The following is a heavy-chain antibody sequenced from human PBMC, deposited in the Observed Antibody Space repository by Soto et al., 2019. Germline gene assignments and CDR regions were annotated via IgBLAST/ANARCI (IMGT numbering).Heavy chain of an antibody. D-gene: IGHD2-15*01. CDR1: SGSISSSNW. J-gene: IGHJ6*03. CDR3: AREKLLLYYYYYMDV. Sequence: QVQLQESGPGLVKPSGTLSLTCAVSSGSISSSNWWSWVRQPPGKGLEWIGEIYHSGSTNYNPSLKSRVTISVDKSKNQFSLKLSSVTAADTAVYYCAREKLLLYYYYYMDVWGKGTTVTVSS. CDR2: IYHSGST. V-gene: IGHV4-4*02.